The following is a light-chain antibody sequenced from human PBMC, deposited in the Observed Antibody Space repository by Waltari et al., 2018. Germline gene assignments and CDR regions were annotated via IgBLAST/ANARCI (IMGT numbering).Light chain of an antibody. CDR3: CSYAGSSTVI. Sequence: QSALTQPASVSGSPGQSITISCTGTSSDVGGYNRVSWYQQYPGKAPKVMIYEVNTRPSGVSTRFSGSKSGNTASLTISGLQAEDEADYYCCSYAGSSTVIFGGGTKVTVL. CDR2: EVN. V-gene: IGLV2-23*02. CDR1: SSDVGGYNR. J-gene: IGLJ2*01.